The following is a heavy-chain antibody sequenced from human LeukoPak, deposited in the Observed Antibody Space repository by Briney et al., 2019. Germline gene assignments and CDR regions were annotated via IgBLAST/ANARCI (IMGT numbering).Heavy chain of an antibody. D-gene: IGHD3-16*01. CDR3: ARGGGLDV. Sequence: GGSLRLSCAASGFTFSSYWMNWARQAPGKGLEWVASINHNGNVYYYVDSVKGRFTISRDNAKNSLYPQMSNLRAEVTAVYFCARGGGLDVWGQGATVTVSS. CDR1: GFTFSSYW. V-gene: IGHV3-7*03. CDR2: INHNGNVY. J-gene: IGHJ6*02.